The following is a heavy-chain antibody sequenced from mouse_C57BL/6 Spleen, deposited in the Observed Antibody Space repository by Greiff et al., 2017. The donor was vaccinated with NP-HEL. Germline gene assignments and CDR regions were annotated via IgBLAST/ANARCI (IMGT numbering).Heavy chain of an antibody. D-gene: IGHD2-12*01. CDR2: INPGSGGT. V-gene: IGHV1-54*01. Sequence: VQLQQSGAELVRPGTSVKVSCKASGYAFTNYLIEWVKQRPGQGLEWIGVINPGSGGTNYNEKFKGKATLTADKSSSTAYMQLSSLTSEDSAVYFCARGQSNDDWYFDVWGTGTTVTVSS. CDR3: ARGQSNDDWYFDV. J-gene: IGHJ1*03. CDR1: GYAFTNYL.